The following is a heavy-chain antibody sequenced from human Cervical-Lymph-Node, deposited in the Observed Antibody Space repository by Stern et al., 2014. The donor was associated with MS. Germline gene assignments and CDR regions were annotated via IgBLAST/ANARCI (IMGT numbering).Heavy chain of an antibody. CDR2: IYYRGGT. V-gene: IGHV4-61*01. J-gene: IGHJ4*02. CDR3: AREVRWSHVDY. Sequence: QVQLVESGPGLVKPSETLSLTCTVSGGSVSSGNYYWSWIRQPPGKGLEWIGYIYYRGGTNYNPSLESRVTISIDTSKNQFSLKLTSVTAADTAIYYCAREVRWSHVDYWGQGTLVTVSS. D-gene: IGHD4-23*01. CDR1: GGSVSSGNYY.